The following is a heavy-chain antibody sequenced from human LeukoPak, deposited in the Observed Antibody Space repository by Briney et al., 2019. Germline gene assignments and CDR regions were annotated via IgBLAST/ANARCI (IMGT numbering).Heavy chain of an antibody. CDR2: IYYSGST. V-gene: IGHV4-39*01. CDR3: ARSVTMVRGVREHDY. J-gene: IGHJ4*02. Sequence: SETLSLTCTVSGGSISSSSYYWGWIRQPPGKGLEWIGSIYYSGSTYYNPSLKSRVTISVDTSKNQFSLKLGSVTAADTAVYYCARSVTMVRGVREHDYWGQGTLVTVSS. CDR1: GGSISSSSYY. D-gene: IGHD3-10*01.